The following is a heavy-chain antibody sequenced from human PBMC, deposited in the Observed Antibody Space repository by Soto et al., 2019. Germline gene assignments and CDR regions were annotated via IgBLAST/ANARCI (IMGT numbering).Heavy chain of an antibody. Sequence: SLRLSCAASGFTFSSYAMSWVRQAPGKGLEWVSDISSSGGSTYYADSVKGRFTISRDNAKNTLYLQMNSLRAEDTAVYYCARPIKDDYIWGSYRSGAFDIWGQGTMVTVSS. J-gene: IGHJ3*02. CDR1: GFTFSSYA. CDR3: ARPIKDDYIWGSYRSGAFDI. D-gene: IGHD3-16*02. V-gene: IGHV3-23*01. CDR2: ISSSGGST.